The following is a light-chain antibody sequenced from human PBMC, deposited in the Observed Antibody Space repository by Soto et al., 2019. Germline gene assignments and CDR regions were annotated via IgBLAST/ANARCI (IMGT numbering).Light chain of an antibody. CDR1: QSISTY. V-gene: IGKV1-39*01. CDR3: QQSYSMSS. Sequence: DIQMTQSPSSLSASVGDRVTITCRASQSISTYLNWYQVKPGKAPKLLIYAASSLQSGVPSRFSGSGSGSDFTLTISSLQPEDFATYYCQQSYSMSSFGPGTKVDIK. J-gene: IGKJ3*01. CDR2: AAS.